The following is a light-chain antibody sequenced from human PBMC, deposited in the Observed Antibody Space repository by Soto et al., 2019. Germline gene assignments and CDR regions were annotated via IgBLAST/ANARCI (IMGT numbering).Light chain of an antibody. CDR1: QSVYTY. Sequence: EIVLTQSPATLSLSPGERATLSCRASQSVYTYLAWYQQKPGQAPRLLIYDASNRATGIPARFSGSGSGTAFTLTISSLEPEDFAVYYCQQRTFTFGPGTKVDIK. CDR3: QQRTFT. J-gene: IGKJ3*01. CDR2: DAS. V-gene: IGKV3-11*01.